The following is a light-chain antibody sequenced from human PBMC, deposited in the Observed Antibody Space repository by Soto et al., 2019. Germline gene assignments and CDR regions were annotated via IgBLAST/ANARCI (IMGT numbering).Light chain of an antibody. Sequence: QSVLTQPPSVSAAPGQKVTLSCSGSSSNIANNYVSWYQQLPGTAPKLLIYDNNKRPSGIPDRFSGSKSGTSVTLGITGLQTGDEADYYCRTWDTSLSAVVFGGGTKPPS. CDR1: SSNIANNY. CDR3: RTWDTSLSAVV. V-gene: IGLV1-51*01. J-gene: IGLJ2*01. CDR2: DNN.